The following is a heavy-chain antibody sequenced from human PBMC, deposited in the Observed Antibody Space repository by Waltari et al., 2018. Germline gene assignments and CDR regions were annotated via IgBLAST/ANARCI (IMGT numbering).Heavy chain of an antibody. Sequence: QVQLQQWGAGLLKPSETLSLTCSVFCGSFSGYYLSWIRQLPGKGLEWIGEINHSGSTNYNPSLKSRVTISVDTSKNQFSLKLSSVTAADTAVYYCARQTPGPYYYYYYMDVWGKGTTVTVSS. CDR1: CGSFSGYY. V-gene: IGHV4-34*01. J-gene: IGHJ6*03. CDR3: ARQTPGPYYYYYYMDV. CDR2: INHSGST.